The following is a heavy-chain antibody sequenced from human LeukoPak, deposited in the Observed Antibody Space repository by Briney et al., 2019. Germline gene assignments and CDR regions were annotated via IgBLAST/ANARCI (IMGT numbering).Heavy chain of an antibody. V-gene: IGHV4-34*01. D-gene: IGHD3-3*01. CDR2: INHSGST. Sequence: KSSETLSLTCAVYGGSFSGYYWSWIRQPPGKGLEWIGEINHSGSTNYNPSLKGRVTISVDTSKNQFSLKLSSVTAADTAVYYCAREQITILGVAKYRFDYWGQGTLVTVSS. CDR3: AREQITILGVAKYRFDY. CDR1: GGSFSGYY. J-gene: IGHJ4*02.